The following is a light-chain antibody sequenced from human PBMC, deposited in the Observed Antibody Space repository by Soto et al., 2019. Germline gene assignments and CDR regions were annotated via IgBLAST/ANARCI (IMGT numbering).Light chain of an antibody. CDR1: QSVSSN. CDR2: GAS. CDR3: QQYNIWPPWT. J-gene: IGKJ1*01. Sequence: EIVMTQSPATLSVSPGERATLSCRASQSVSSNLAWYQKKPGQAPRLLTYGASTRATGIPARFSGSGSATEFTLTISSLQSGDFAVYYCQQYNIWPPWTFGQGTKVEIK. V-gene: IGKV3-15*01.